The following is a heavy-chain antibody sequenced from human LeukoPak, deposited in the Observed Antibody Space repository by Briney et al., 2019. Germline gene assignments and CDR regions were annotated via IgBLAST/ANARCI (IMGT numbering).Heavy chain of an antibody. Sequence: GGSLRLSCAASGFTFSTFGMSWVRQAPGKGLEWVADISQDGIEKYYVDSLKGRFTISRDNAKNSLYLQMNSLTAEDTAVYYCARDRGITAATRPSWGQGTLVTVSS. CDR3: ARDRGITAATRPS. J-gene: IGHJ5*02. CDR2: ISQDGIEK. V-gene: IGHV3-7*01. CDR1: GFTFSTFG. D-gene: IGHD6-13*01.